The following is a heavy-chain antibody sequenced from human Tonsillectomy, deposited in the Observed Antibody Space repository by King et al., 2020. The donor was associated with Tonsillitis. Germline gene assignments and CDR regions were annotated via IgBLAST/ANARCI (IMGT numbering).Heavy chain of an antibody. CDR3: ARDPPSSAFWGYYYMDV. Sequence: VQLVESGGGLVQPGGSLRLSCAASGFTFRTYTMNWVRQAPGKGLEWISYISSNSGTMYYADSVKGRFTISRDNAKNSLYLQMNSLRVDDTAMYYCARDPPSSAFWGYYYMDVWGKGTTVTVSS. V-gene: IGHV3-48*01. CDR2: ISSNSGTM. D-gene: IGHD3-22*01. CDR1: GFTFRTYT. J-gene: IGHJ6*03.